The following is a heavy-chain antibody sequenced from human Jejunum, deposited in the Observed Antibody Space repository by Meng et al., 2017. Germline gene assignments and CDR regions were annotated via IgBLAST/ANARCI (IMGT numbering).Heavy chain of an antibody. D-gene: IGHD3-16*01. J-gene: IGHJ4*02. CDR2: ISGSDGRT. Sequence: EVQLVESGGGLVPPGASLRLSCAASGFTFSNSAMSWVRQAPGKGLEWVSVISGSDGRTYYADSVRGRFTISRDTSKNTLYLQMISLRAEDTAVYYCAKLTSLWGQGTLVTVSS. V-gene: IGHV3-23*04. CDR3: AKLTSL. CDR1: GFTFSNSA.